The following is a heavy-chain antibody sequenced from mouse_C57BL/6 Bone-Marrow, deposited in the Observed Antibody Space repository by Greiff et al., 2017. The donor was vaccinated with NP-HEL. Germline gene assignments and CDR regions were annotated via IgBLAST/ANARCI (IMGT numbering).Heavy chain of an antibody. D-gene: IGHD2-4*01. J-gene: IGHJ2*01. Sequence: EVKLVESGGGLVQPGGSLSLSCAASGFPFTDYYMSWVRQPPGKALEWLGFIRHKANGYTTEYSASVKGRFTISRDNSQSILYLQMNALRAEDSATYYWARVYYDYDGVDYWGQGTTLTVSA. V-gene: IGHV7-3*01. CDR1: GFPFTDYY. CDR2: IRHKANGYTT. CDR3: ARVYYDYDGVDY.